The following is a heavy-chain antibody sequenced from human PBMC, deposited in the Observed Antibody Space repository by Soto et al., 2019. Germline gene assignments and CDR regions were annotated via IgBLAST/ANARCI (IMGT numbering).Heavy chain of an antibody. CDR2: IYYSGST. CDR3: ARDIMGTNYYYYGMDV. Sequence: SETLSLTCTVSGGSISSYYWSWIRQPPGKGLEWIGYIYYSGSTDYNPSLKSRVTISVDTSKNQFSLKLSSVTAADTAVYYCARDIMGTNYYYYGMDVWGQGTTVTVSS. V-gene: IGHV4-59*01. J-gene: IGHJ6*02. CDR1: GGSISSYY. D-gene: IGHD2-8*01.